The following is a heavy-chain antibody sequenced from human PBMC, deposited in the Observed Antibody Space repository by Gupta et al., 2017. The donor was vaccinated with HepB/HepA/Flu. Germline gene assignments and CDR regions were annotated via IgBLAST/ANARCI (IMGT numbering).Heavy chain of an antibody. CDR2: IYYSGST. J-gene: IGHJ4*02. D-gene: IGHD3-3*01. CDR1: GGSISSSSYY. V-gene: IGHV4-39*01. CDR3: ARHGQRFLGMGDPDY. Sequence: QLQLQESGPGLVKPSETLSLTCTVSGGSISSSSYYWGWIRQPPGKGLEWIGSIYYSGSTYYNPSLKSRVTISVDTSKNQFSLKLSSVTAADTAVYYCARHGQRFLGMGDPDYWGQGTLVTVSS.